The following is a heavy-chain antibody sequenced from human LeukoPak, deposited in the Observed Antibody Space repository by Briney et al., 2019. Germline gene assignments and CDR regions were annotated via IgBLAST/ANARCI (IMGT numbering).Heavy chain of an antibody. CDR2: INSDGSWT. CDR3: VSFDEAY. J-gene: IGHJ4*02. CDR1: GFTFSSYS. V-gene: IGHV3-74*01. Sequence: GGSLRLSCAASGFTFSSYSMHWVRQAPGKGLVWVSHINSDGSWTSYADSVKGRFTISKDNAKNTVYLQMNNLRAEDTAVYYCVSFDEAYWGRGTLVTVSS.